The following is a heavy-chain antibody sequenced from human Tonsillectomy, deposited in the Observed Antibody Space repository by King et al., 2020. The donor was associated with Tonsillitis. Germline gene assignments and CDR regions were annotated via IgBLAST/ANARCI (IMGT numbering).Heavy chain of an antibody. Sequence: LQESGPGIVKPSETLSLTCTVSGGSISSSDHYWAWIRQPPGKGLEWIGYMYYSGTIFYNPSLKSRITITGGTSENRFSLKLSSVTAADTAVYFCASSVSGSFYYWGQGALVTVSS. D-gene: IGHD1-26*01. CDR1: GGSISSSDHY. J-gene: IGHJ4*02. V-gene: IGHV4-39*01. CDR3: ASSVSGSFYY. CDR2: MYYSGTI.